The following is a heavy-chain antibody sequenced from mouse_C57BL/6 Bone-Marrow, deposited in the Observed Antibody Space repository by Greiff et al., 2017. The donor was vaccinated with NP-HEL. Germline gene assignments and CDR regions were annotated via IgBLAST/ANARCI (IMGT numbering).Heavy chain of an antibody. CDR1: GYTFTGYW. CDR2: ILPGSGST. D-gene: IGHD2-3*01. Sequence: QVQLQQSGAELMKPGASVKLSCKASGYTFTGYWIEWVKQRPGHGLDWIGEILPGSGSTNYNEKFKGTATFTAETSSNTAYMQLSSLTAGDSAIYYCARERWLLPSWFAYWRQWTLVTVSA. V-gene: IGHV1-9*01. CDR3: ARERWLLPSWFAY. J-gene: IGHJ3*01.